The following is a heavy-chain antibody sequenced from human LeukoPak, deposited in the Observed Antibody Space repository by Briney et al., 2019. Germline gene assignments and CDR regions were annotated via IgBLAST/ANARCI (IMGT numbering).Heavy chain of an antibody. J-gene: IGHJ4*02. D-gene: IGHD5-12*01. CDR1: GFTFDDYG. V-gene: IGHV3-20*04. Sequence: GGSLRLSCAASGFTFDDYGMSWVRQAPGKGLEWVSGINWNGGSTGYADSVKGRFTISRDNARYSLYLQMNSLRDEDTAVYYCARGPGYGHYFDYWGQGALVTVSS. CDR3: ARGPGYGHYFDY. CDR2: INWNGGST.